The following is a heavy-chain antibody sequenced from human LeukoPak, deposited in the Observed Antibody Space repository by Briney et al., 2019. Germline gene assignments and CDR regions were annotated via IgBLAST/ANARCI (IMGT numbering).Heavy chain of an antibody. V-gene: IGHV4-34*01. J-gene: IGHJ5*02. CDR2: INHSGST. D-gene: IGHD3-3*01. Sequence: SETLSLTCAVYGGSFSGYYWSWIRQPPGKGLEWIGEINHSGSTNYNPSLKSRVTISVDTSKNLFSLKPSSVTAADTAVYYCARGSPYYDFWSGYSNWFDPWGQGTLVTVSS. CDR3: ARGSPYYDFWSGYSNWFDP. CDR1: GGSFSGYY.